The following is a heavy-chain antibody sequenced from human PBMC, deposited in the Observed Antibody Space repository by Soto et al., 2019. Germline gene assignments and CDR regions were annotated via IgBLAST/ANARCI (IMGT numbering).Heavy chain of an antibody. V-gene: IGHV1-69*13. D-gene: IGHD5-18*01. CDR2: SIPIFGTA. Sequence: SVKVSCKASGGTFNNYPITWVRQAPGEGLEWMGGSIPIFGTANYAQKFQGRVTISVDESTSTAYMELSSLRSEDTAVYYCARGRGYRGDDHYYYFDMDVWGQGTTVTVSS. J-gene: IGHJ6*02. CDR3: ARGRGYRGDDHYYYFDMDV. CDR1: GGTFNNYP.